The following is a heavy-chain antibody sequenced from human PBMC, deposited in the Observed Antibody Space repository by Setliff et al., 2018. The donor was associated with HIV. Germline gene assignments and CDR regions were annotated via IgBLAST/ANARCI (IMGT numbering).Heavy chain of an antibody. CDR2: IYTTGST. D-gene: IGHD2-15*01. Sequence: SETLSLTCTVSGDSISNYYWSWVRQPPGKGLEWIGYIYTTGSTNYNPSLKSRVTMSVDTSKNQFSLRLSSVTAADTAMYYCAREHCSGGSCNGFDIWGQGKMVTVSS. CDR3: AREHCSGGSCNGFDI. CDR1: GDSISNYY. V-gene: IGHV4-4*09. J-gene: IGHJ3*02.